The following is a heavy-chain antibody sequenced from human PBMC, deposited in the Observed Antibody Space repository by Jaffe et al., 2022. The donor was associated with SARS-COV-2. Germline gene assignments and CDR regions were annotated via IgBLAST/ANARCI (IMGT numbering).Heavy chain of an antibody. J-gene: IGHJ3*02. CDR2: IKSKTDGGTT. Sequence: EVQLVESGGGLVKPGGSLRLSCAASGFTFSNAWMSWVRQAPGKGLEWVGRIKSKTDGGTTDYAAPVKGRFTISRDDSKNTLYLQMNSLKTEDTAVYYCTTDPSGIVHGSGGYAFDIWGQGTMVTVSS. V-gene: IGHV3-15*01. CDR1: GFTFSNAW. CDR3: TTDPSGIVHGSGGYAFDI. D-gene: IGHD1-26*01.